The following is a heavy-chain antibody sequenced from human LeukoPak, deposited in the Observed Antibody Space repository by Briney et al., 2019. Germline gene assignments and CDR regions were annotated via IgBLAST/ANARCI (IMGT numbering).Heavy chain of an antibody. CDR3: ARRGSYYDILTGYSYYFDY. D-gene: IGHD3-9*01. CDR2: INHSGST. CDR1: GGSFSGYY. J-gene: IGHJ4*02. V-gene: IGHV4-34*01. Sequence: SETLSLTCAVYGGSFSGYYWSWIRQPPGKGLEWIGEINHSGSTNYYPSLKSRVTISVDTSKNQFSLKLSSVTAADTAVYYCARRGSYYDILTGYSYYFDYWGQGTLVTVSS.